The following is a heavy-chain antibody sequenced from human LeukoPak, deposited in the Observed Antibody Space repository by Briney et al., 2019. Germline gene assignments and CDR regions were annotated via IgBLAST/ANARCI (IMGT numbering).Heavy chain of an antibody. CDR3: AKDLPLGWELSNRYYFDY. V-gene: IGHV3-48*03. D-gene: IGHD1-26*01. J-gene: IGHJ4*02. Sequence: GGSLRLSCAASGFTFSSYDMNWVRQAPGKGLEWVSYIRSSGSTIYYADSVKGRFTISRDNAKNSLFLQMNSLRAEDTAVYYCAKDLPLGWELSNRYYFDYWGQGTLVTVSS. CDR1: GFTFSSYD. CDR2: IRSSGSTI.